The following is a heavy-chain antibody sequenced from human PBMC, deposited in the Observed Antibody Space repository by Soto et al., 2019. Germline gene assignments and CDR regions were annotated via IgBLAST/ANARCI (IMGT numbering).Heavy chain of an antibody. J-gene: IGHJ5*02. V-gene: IGHV3-74*01. CDR1: GFTFSNYW. D-gene: IGHD5-12*01. CDR3: ARDGGYGPPFDP. CDR2: ITSDGTGT. Sequence: EVQLVQSGGGLVQPGGSLRLSCAASGFTFSNYWIHWVRQAPGKGLVIVSRITSDGTGTAYAGSVEGRFTISRDNARSMVYLQMNSLRAEDTAVYYCARDGGYGPPFDPWGKGTRSPSPQ.